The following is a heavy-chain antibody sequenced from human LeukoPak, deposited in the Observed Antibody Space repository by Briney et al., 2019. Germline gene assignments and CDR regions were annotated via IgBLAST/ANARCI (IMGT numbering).Heavy chain of an antibody. J-gene: IGHJ4*02. D-gene: IGHD3-10*01. CDR1: GFTFSSYA. CDR2: ISYDGSNK. CDR3: ARVRGLPPYY. Sequence: GGSLRLSCAASGFTFSSYAMHWVRQAPGKGLEWVAVISYDGSNKYYADSVKGRFTISRDNAKNSLYLQMNSLRAEDTAVYYCARVRGLPPYYWGQGTLVTVSS. V-gene: IGHV3-30*04.